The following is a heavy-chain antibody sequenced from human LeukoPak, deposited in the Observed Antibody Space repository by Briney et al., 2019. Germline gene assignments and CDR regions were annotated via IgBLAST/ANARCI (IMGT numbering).Heavy chain of an antibody. CDR3: ARLWFGELLYSPFDY. V-gene: IGHV3-7*01. CDR1: GLTFSTYW. CDR2: MRRDGNEI. J-gene: IGHJ4*02. D-gene: IGHD3-10*01. Sequence: GGSLRLSCSASGLTFSTYWMSWVRQAPGKGLEWVANMRRDGNEIYYLDSVRGRFTISRDNAKNSLYLQMNSLRAEDTAVYYCARLWFGELLYSPFDYWGQGTLVTVSS.